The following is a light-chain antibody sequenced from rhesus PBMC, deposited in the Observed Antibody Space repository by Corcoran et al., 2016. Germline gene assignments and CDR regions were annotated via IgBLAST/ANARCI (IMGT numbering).Light chain of an antibody. Sequence: EIVMTQSPATLALSPGERATLSCRASQSVSSYLAWYQQKPGQAPRLLIYGASRRATGIPDRLSGSGSGTEFTLTISSLEPEDVGVYFCLQSSNWPLYSFGQGTKVEIK. J-gene: IGKJ2*01. V-gene: IGKV3-24*04. CDR2: GAS. CDR1: QSVSSY. CDR3: LQSSNWPLYS.